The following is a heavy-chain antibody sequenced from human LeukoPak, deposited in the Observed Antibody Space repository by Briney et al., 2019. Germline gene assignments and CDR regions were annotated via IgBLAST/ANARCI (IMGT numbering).Heavy chain of an antibody. CDR3: ARGVGITIYPYYFDY. J-gene: IGHJ4*02. CDR1: GYTFTSYY. CDR2: INPSGGST. Sequence: ASVKVSCKASGYTFTSYYMHWVRQAPGQGLEWMGIINPSGGSTSYAQKFQGRVTMTRNTSISTAYMELSSLRSEDTAVYYCARGVGITIYPYYFDYWGQGTLVTVSS. V-gene: IGHV1-46*01. D-gene: IGHD3-3*01.